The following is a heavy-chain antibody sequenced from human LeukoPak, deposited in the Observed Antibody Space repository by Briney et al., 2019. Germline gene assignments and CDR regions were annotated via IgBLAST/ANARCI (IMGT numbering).Heavy chain of an antibody. V-gene: IGHV4-34*01. CDR2: INHSGST. CDR3: ARVDGDSIGY. Sequence: SETLSLTCAVYGGSFSGYYWSWIRQPPGKGLEWIGEINHSGSTNYNPSLKSRVTISVDTSKNQFSLKLSSVTAADTAVYYCARVDGDSIGYWGQGTLVTVSS. CDR1: GGSFSGYY. J-gene: IGHJ4*02. D-gene: IGHD4-17*01.